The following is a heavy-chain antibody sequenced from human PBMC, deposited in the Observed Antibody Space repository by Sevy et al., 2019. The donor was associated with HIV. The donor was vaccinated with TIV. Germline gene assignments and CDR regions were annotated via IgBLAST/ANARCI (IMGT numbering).Heavy chain of an antibody. Sequence: GGSLRLSCAASGFTFSSYSMNWVRQAPGKGLEWVSSISSSSSYIYYPDSVKGRFTISRDNAKNSLYLQMNSLRAEDTAVYYCARLRLDCSGGSCYSDYYYYYGMDVWGQGTTVTVSS. J-gene: IGHJ6*02. D-gene: IGHD2-15*01. CDR2: ISSSSSYI. CDR3: ARLRLDCSGGSCYSDYYYYYGMDV. V-gene: IGHV3-21*01. CDR1: GFTFSSYS.